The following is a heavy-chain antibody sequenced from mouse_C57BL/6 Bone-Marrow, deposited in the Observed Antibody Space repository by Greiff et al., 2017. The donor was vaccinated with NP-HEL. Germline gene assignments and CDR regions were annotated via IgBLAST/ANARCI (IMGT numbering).Heavy chain of an antibody. CDR3: ARCIYYDYDEFAY. D-gene: IGHD2-4*01. CDR2: INPNYGTT. J-gene: IGHJ3*01. Sequence: VQLKESGPELVKPGASVKISCKASGYSFTDYNMNWVKQSNGKSLEWIGVINPNYGTTSYNQKFKGKATLTVDQSSSTAYMQLNSLTSEDSAVYYCARCIYYDYDEFAYWGQGTLVTVSA. V-gene: IGHV1-39*01. CDR1: GYSFTDYN.